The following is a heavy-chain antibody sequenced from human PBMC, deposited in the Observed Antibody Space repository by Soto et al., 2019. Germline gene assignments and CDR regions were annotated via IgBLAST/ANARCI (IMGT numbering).Heavy chain of an antibody. Sequence: QVQLQESGPGLVKPSQTLSLTCIVSGGSISSGAHYWSWIRQHPGKGLEWIGYIYHSGSTYYNPSLKSRLSISVDTSKNHFSLRLSSVTAADTAVYYCAIGRSGLNAESFDFWGQGTLVTVSS. D-gene: IGHD1-26*01. CDR3: AIGRSGLNAESFDF. J-gene: IGHJ4*02. CDR1: GGSISSGAHY. V-gene: IGHV4-31*03. CDR2: IYHSGST.